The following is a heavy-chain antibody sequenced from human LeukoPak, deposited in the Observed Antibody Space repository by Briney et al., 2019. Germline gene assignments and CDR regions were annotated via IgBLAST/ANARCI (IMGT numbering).Heavy chain of an antibody. CDR1: GYTFTSYY. Sequence: ASVKVSCKASGYTFTSYYMHWVRQAPGKGLEWMGGFDPEDGETIYAQKFQGRVTMTEDTSTDTAYMELSSLRSEDTAVYYCATMVRGVTGYRYWGQGTLVTVSS. J-gene: IGHJ4*02. CDR2: FDPEDGET. D-gene: IGHD3-10*01. CDR3: ATMVRGVTGYRY. V-gene: IGHV1-24*01.